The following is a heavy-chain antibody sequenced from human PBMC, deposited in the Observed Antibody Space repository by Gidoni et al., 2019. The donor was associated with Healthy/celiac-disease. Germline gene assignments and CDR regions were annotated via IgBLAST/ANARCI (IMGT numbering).Heavy chain of an antibody. Sequence: QLQLQESRPGLVKPSETLSLTCTVSGGSISSSSYYWGWIRQPPGKGLEWIGSIYYSGSTYYNPSLKSRVTISVDTSKNQFSLKLSSVTAADTAVYYCARHQGTGTTGDFDYWGQGTLVTVSS. CDR3: ARHQGTGTTGDFDY. J-gene: IGHJ4*02. D-gene: IGHD1-7*01. CDR1: GGSISSSSYY. V-gene: IGHV4-39*01. CDR2: IYYSGST.